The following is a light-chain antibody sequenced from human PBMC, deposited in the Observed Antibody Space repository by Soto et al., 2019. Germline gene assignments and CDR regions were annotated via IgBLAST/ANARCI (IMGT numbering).Light chain of an antibody. CDR1: QDISNY. Sequence: DIQMTQSPSSLSASVGDRVTITCQASQDISNYLHWYQQKPGKAPKLLIYDASNLETGVPSRFSGSGSGTDFTFTISSLEPEDFATYYCQQYDNLPYTFGQGTKLEIK. V-gene: IGKV1-33*01. J-gene: IGKJ2*01. CDR3: QQYDNLPYT. CDR2: DAS.